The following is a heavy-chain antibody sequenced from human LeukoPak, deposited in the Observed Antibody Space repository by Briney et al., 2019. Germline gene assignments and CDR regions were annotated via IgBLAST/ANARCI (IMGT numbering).Heavy chain of an antibody. Sequence: SETLSLTCAVYGGSFSGYYCSWIPQPPPKRLEWIGEINHSGSTNYNPSLKSRVTISVDTSKNQFSLKLSSVTAADTAVYYCARGRPQIYDFWSGYYCDAFDIWGQGTMVTVSS. J-gene: IGHJ3*02. V-gene: IGHV4-34*01. CDR1: GGSFSGYY. CDR3: ARGRPQIYDFWSGYYCDAFDI. D-gene: IGHD3-3*01. CDR2: INHSGST.